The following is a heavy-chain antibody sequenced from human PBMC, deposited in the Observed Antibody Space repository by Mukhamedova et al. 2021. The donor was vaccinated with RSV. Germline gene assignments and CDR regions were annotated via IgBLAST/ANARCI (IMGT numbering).Heavy chain of an antibody. CDR3: ARPSSGYYAVFDY. Sequence: QPPGKGLEWVAVISYDGSNEYYADSVKGRFTISRDNSKNTLYVQMNSLRVEDTAIYYCARPSSGYYAVFDYWVQGTLVTVSS. V-gene: IGHV3-30*04. D-gene: IGHD3-22*01. J-gene: IGHJ4*02. CDR2: ISYDGSNE.